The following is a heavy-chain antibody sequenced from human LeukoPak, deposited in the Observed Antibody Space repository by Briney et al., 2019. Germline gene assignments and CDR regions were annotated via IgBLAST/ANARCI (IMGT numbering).Heavy chain of an antibody. CDR2: IHGTSGTI. Sequence: GGSLRLSCAASGFTFSIYSMNWVRQAPGRGLEWVSYIHGTSGTIYYADSVKGRFTISRDNAKNSLYLHMNTLRAEDTAVYYCARCPGWYTFDLWGQGTMVAVSS. CDR3: ARCPGWYTFDL. J-gene: IGHJ3*01. D-gene: IGHD6-19*01. CDR1: GFTFSIYS. V-gene: IGHV3-48*04.